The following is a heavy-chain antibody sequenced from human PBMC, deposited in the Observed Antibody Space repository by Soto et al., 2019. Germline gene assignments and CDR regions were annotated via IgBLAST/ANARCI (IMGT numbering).Heavy chain of an antibody. CDR3: ARAPVVSNWFDP. D-gene: IGHD2-15*01. Sequence: SETLSLTCAVSGGSISSGGYSWSWIRQPPXKGLEWIGYIYHSGSTYYNPSLKSRVTISVDRSKNQFSLKLSSVTAADTAVYYCARAPVVSNWFDPWGQGTLVTVSS. V-gene: IGHV4-30-2*01. CDR1: GGSISSGGYS. CDR2: IYHSGST. J-gene: IGHJ5*02.